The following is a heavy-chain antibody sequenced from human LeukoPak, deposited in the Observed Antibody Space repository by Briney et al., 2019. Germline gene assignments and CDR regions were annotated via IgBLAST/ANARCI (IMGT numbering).Heavy chain of an antibody. V-gene: IGHV3-21*01. CDR2: ISSSSSYI. CDR3: TRVSLTPWYFDL. Sequence: GGSLRLSCAASGFTFSSYSMTWVRQAPGKGLEWVSSISSSSSYIYYADSVKGRFTISRDNAKNSLYLQMNSLRAEDTAVYYCTRVSLTPWYFDLWGRGTLVTVSS. CDR1: GFTFSSYS. J-gene: IGHJ2*01.